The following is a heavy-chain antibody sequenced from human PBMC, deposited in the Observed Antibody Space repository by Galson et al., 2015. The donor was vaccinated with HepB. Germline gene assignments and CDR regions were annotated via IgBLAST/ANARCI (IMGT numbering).Heavy chain of an antibody. D-gene: IGHD1-26*01. CDR3: ANLARSYRYFDY. Sequence: SLRLSCAASGFTFGDYAMSWFRQAPGKGLEWVGFIRSKAYGGTTEYAASVKGRFTISRDDSKSIAYLQMNSLRAEDTAVYYCANLARSYRYFDYWGRGTLVTVSS. CDR2: IRSKAYGGTT. J-gene: IGHJ4*02. V-gene: IGHV3-49*03. CDR1: GFTFGDYA.